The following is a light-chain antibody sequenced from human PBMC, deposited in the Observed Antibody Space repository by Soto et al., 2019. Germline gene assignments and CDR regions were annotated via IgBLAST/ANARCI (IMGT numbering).Light chain of an antibody. J-gene: IGKJ4*01. V-gene: IGKV1-39*01. CDR2: AAS. Sequence: DIQMTQSPSSLSASVGDKVTITCRAGQNISSYLNWYQQKPGRAPNLLIYAASSLQSGVPSMFSGSGSGADFTLTITSLQPEDSATYFYQQSYSTPTFGGGTKVEIK. CDR3: QQSYSTPT. CDR1: QNISSY.